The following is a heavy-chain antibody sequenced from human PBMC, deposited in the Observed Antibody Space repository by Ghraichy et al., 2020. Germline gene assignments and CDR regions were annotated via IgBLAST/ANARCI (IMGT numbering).Heavy chain of an antibody. CDR2: IYHSGST. V-gene: IGHV4-4*02. J-gene: IGHJ6*02. Sequence: ESLNISCAVSGGSISSSNWWSWVRQPPGKGLEWIGEIYHSGSTNYNPSLKSRVTISVDKSKNQFSLKLSSVTAADTAVYYCALRRLKHYYYGMDVWGQGTTVTVSS. CDR3: ALRRLKHYYYGMDV. CDR1: GGSISSSNW.